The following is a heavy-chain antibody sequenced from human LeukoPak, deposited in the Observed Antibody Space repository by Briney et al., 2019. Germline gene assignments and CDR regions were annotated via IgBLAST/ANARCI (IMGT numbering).Heavy chain of an antibody. CDR3: ARQSLRLNWLTI. CDR1: GGSISSYY. V-gene: IGHV4-59*01. D-gene: IGHD3-16*01. CDR2: IYYSGST. Sequence: MSSETLSLTCTVSGGSISSYYWSWIRQPPGKGLEWIGYIYYSGSTNYNPSLKSRVTISVDTSKNQFSLKLSSVTAADTAVYYCARQSLRLNWLTIWGQGTLVTVSS. J-gene: IGHJ4*02.